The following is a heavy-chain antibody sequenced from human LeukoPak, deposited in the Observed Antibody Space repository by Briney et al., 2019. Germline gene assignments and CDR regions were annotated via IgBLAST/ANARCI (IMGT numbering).Heavy chain of an antibody. V-gene: IGHV4-34*01. CDR1: GGSFSGYY. CDR2: INHSGST. Sequence: SETLSLTCAVYGGSFSGYYWSWIRQPPGKGLEWIGEINHSGSTNYNPSLKSRVTISVDTSKNQFSLKLSSVTAADTAVYYCARSTEYSSGWYLNWGQGTLVTVS. J-gene: IGHJ4*02. D-gene: IGHD6-19*01. CDR3: ARSTEYSSGWYLN.